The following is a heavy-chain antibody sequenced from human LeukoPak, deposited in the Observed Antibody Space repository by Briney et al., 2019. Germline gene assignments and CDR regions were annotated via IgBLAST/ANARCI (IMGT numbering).Heavy chain of an antibody. CDR1: GGSISSSDYY. V-gene: IGHV4-39*07. D-gene: IGHD1/OR15-1a*01. J-gene: IGHJ4*02. Sequence: SETLSLTCTVSGGSISSSDYYWGWIRQPPGKGLEWIGSIYFSGSTYYNPSLKSRVTTSVDTSKNQFSLKLSSVTAADTAVYYCARTNSVFYYFDYWGQGTLVSVSS. CDR3: ARTNSVFYYFDY. CDR2: IYFSGST.